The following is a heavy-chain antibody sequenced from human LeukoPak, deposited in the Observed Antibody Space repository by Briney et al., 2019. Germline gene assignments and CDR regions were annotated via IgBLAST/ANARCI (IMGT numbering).Heavy chain of an antibody. CDR2: IKQDGSEK. Sequence: GGSLRLSCAASEFTFSSYWMSWVRQAPGKGLECVANIKQDGSEKYYVDSVKGRFTISRDNAKNSLYLQMNSLRAEDTAVYYCARDPGPGQYYYYYIDVWGKGTTVTVSS. CDR3: ARDPGPGQYYYYYIDV. J-gene: IGHJ6*03. V-gene: IGHV3-7*01. CDR1: EFTFSSYW.